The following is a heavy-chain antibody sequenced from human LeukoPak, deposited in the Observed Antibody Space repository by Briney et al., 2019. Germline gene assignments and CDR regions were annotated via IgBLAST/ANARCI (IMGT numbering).Heavy chain of an antibody. D-gene: IGHD2-21*01. Sequence: GGSLRLSCAASGFTFSSYSMNWVRRAPGKGLEWVSSISSSRSYIYYADSVKGRFTISRDNAKNSLYLQMNSLRAEDTAVYYCARDCGGDCYFGYWGQGTLVTVSS. V-gene: IGHV3-21*01. CDR1: GFTFSSYS. CDR2: ISSSRSYI. CDR3: ARDCGGDCYFGY. J-gene: IGHJ4*02.